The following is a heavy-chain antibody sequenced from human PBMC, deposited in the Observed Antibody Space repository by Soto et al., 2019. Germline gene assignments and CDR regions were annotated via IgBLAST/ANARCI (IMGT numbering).Heavy chain of an antibody. J-gene: IGHJ4*02. CDR1: VGSFTSTDYF. CDR2: IHHSGSS. Sequence: SWTLSRTCAGYVGSFTSTDYFWSLIRQPPGKGLEWIGYIHHSGSSYSNPSLKSRITMSVDTSKNQFSLKLSSVTAADTAVYHCVRDTRGLLEYWGQGTQVTVS. D-gene: IGHD2-15*01. V-gene: IGHV4-30-4*01. CDR3: VRDTRGLLEY.